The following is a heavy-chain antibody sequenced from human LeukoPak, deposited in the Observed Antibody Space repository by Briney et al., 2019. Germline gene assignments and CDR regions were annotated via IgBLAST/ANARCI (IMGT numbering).Heavy chain of an antibody. CDR2: INPNSGGT. Sequence: GASVNVSCKASGYTFTGYYMHWVRQAPGQGLEWMGWINPNSGGTNYAQKFQGRVTMTRDTSISTAYMELSRLRSDDTAVYYCARGAYSSGWLGAYYYYCMDVWGKGTTVTVSS. V-gene: IGHV1-2*02. CDR1: GYTFTGYY. D-gene: IGHD6-19*01. J-gene: IGHJ6*03. CDR3: ARGAYSSGWLGAYYYYCMDV.